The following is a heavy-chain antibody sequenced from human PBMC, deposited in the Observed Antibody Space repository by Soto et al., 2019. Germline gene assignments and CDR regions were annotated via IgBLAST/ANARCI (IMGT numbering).Heavy chain of an antibody. CDR2: IWYDGSNK. D-gene: IGHD1-1*01. CDR1: GFTFSSYG. Sequence: QVQLVESGGGVVQPGRSLRLSCAASGFTFSSYGMHWVRQAPGKGLEWVADIWYDGSNKYYADSVKGRFTISRDNSKNTLYLQMNSLRAEDTAVYYCARDGKPTWGQGTLVTVSS. J-gene: IGHJ4*02. CDR3: ARDGKPT. V-gene: IGHV3-33*01.